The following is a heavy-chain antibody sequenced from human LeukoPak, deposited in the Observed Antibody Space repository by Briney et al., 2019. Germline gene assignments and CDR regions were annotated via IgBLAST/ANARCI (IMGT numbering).Heavy chain of an antibody. D-gene: IGHD3-10*01. CDR3: ASFLFGDPGGY. Sequence: SETLSLTCAVYGGSFSGYYWSWIRQPPGKGLEWIGEINHSGSTNYDPSLKSRVTISVDTSKNQFSLKLSSVTAADTAVYYCASFLFGDPGGYWGQGTLVTVSS. CDR1: GGSFSGYY. V-gene: IGHV4-34*01. CDR2: INHSGST. J-gene: IGHJ4*02.